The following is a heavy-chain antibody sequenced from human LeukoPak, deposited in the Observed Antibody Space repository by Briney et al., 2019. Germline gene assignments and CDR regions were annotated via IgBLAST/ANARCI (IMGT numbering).Heavy chain of an antibody. CDR2: IKQDGSEK. CDR1: GFNFNIYW. J-gene: IGHJ6*04. CDR3: AELGITMIGGV. V-gene: IGHV3-7*01. Sequence: GGSLRLSCVASGFNFNIYWMTWVRQAPGKGLEWVANIKQDGSEKYYVDSVKGRFTISRDNAKNSLYLQMNSLRAEDTAVYYCAELGITMIGGVWGKGTTVTISS. D-gene: IGHD3-10*02.